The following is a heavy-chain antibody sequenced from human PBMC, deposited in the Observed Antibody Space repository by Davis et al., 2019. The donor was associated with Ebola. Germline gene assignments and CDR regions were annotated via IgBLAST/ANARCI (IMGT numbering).Heavy chain of an antibody. CDR3: AKWSGSYRYVFDY. CDR1: GFTFSSYW. D-gene: IGHD1-26*01. J-gene: IGHJ4*02. V-gene: IGHV3-30*18. CDR2: ILYDGRTK. Sequence: GESLKISCAASGFTFSSYWMSWVRQAPGKGLEWVGDILYDGRTKYYAESVKGRFTISRDDSKNTLYLQMNSLRVEDTAVYYCAKWSGSYRYVFDYWGQGTMVTVSS.